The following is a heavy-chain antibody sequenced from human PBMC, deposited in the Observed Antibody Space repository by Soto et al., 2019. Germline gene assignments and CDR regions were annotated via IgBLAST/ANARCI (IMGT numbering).Heavy chain of an antibody. CDR1: VYSFTGYG. V-gene: IGHV1-18*01. Sequence: GXSVKVSCKASVYSFTGYGISWVRQAPGQGLEWMGWISAYNGNTNYAQKLQGRVTMTTDTSTSTAYMELRSLRSDDTAVYYCARDKVVAFEDYYYYYGMDVWGQGTTVTVSS. J-gene: IGHJ6*02. D-gene: IGHD2-15*01. CDR3: ARDKVVAFEDYYYYYGMDV. CDR2: ISAYNGNT.